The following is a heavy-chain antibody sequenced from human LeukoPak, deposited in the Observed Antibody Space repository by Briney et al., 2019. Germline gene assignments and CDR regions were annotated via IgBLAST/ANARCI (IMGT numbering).Heavy chain of an antibody. CDR1: GYTFTSYD. Sequence: ASVKVSCKASGYTFTSYDINWVRQATGQGLEWMGWMNPNSGNTGYAQKFQGRVTMTRNTSISTAYMELSSLRSEDTAVYYCARSGYVRSSRLNGMDVWGQGTTVTVSS. D-gene: IGHD5-12*01. CDR2: MNPNSGNT. V-gene: IGHV1-8*01. J-gene: IGHJ6*02. CDR3: ARSGYVRSSRLNGMDV.